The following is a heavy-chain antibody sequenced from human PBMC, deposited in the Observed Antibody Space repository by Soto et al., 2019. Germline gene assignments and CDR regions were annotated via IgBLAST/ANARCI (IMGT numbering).Heavy chain of an antibody. J-gene: IGHJ5*02. D-gene: IGHD2-15*01. CDR1: GGTFSSYA. Sequence: VASVKVSCKASGGTFSSYAISWVRQAPGQGLEWMGGIIPIFGTANYAQKFQGRVTITADESTGTAYMELSSLRSEDTAVYYCARDYSTVVNWFDPWGQGTLVTVSS. V-gene: IGHV1-69*13. CDR2: IIPIFGTA. CDR3: ARDYSTVVNWFDP.